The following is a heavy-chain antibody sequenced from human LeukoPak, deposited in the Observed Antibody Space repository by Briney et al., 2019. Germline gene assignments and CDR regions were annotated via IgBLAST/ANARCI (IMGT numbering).Heavy chain of an antibody. D-gene: IGHD2-2*01. CDR2: INPNSGGT. J-gene: IGHJ5*02. CDR1: GYTFTGYY. V-gene: IGHV1-2*02. Sequence: ASVKVSCKASGYTFTGYYMHWVRQAPGQGLEWMGWINPNSGGTNYAQKFQGRVTMTRDTSLSTAYMELSRLRSDDTAVYYCARDLGDIVVVPAAHPSRANWFDPWGQGTLVTVSS. CDR3: ARDLGDIVVVPAAHPSRANWFDP.